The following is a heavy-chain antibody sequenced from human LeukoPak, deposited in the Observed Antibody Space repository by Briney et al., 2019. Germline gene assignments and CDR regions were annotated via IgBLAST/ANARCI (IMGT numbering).Heavy chain of an antibody. Sequence: PGRSLILSRAASGFTFSSYAMRWVRQAPGKGLEWVAVISYDGSNKYYADSVKGRFTISRDNSKNTLYLQMNSMRAEDTAVYYCARRPIVGATTHFDYWGQGTLVSVSS. CDR3: ARRPIVGATTHFDY. J-gene: IGHJ4*02. V-gene: IGHV3-30-3*01. CDR1: GFTFSSYA. CDR2: ISYDGSNK. D-gene: IGHD1-26*01.